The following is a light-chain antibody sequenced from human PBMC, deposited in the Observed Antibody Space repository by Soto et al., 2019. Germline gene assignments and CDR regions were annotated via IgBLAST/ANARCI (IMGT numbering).Light chain of an antibody. CDR2: DVS. V-gene: IGLV2-11*01. CDR3: CSYAVSYILI. J-gene: IGLJ1*01. Sequence: QSVLTQPRSVSGSPGQSVTISCTGTSSDVGSYHYVSWYQQHPGKAPKLMIHDVSPRPSGVPDRFSGSKSGNTASLTISGLQSEDESDYYCCSYAVSYILIFGTATKRTVL. CDR1: SSDVGSYHY.